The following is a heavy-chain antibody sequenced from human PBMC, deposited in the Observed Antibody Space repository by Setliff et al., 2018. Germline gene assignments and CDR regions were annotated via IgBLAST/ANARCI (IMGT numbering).Heavy chain of an antibody. Sequence: PSETLSLTCNVSGGSISSYYWTWIRQPPGKGLEWIGYFYHSGSTNYNPSLKGRVTMTSDTSRNQLSLKLTSVSAADTAIYYCARSSYYASGNSHNYYMDVWGQGTAGTV. D-gene: IGHD3-10*01. V-gene: IGHV4-59*08. CDR2: FYHSGST. J-gene: IGHJ6*03. CDR1: GGSISSYY. CDR3: ARSSYYASGNSHNYYMDV.